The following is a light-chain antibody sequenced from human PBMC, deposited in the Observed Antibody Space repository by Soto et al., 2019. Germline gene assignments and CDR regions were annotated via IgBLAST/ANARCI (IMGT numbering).Light chain of an antibody. V-gene: IGKV3-20*01. CDR1: QSVHSGY. Sequence: EIVLTQSPGTLSLSPGEGATLSCRASQSVHSGYLAWYQQIPGQAPRLLVYGASSRPPGIPDRFRGSGSGTDFTLAISRLEPEDFAVYYCQQYGSSPWTFGQGTKVEIK. J-gene: IGKJ1*01. CDR2: GAS. CDR3: QQYGSSPWT.